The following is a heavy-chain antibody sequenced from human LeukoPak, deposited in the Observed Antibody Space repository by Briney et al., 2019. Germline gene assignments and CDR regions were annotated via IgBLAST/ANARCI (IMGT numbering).Heavy chain of an antibody. CDR1: GYTFTGYY. CDR2: ISGNNGVT. V-gene: IGHV1-18*04. Sequence: GASVKVSCKASGYTFTGYYMHWVRQAPGQGLEWMGWISGNNGVTKYLEKLQGRITMTTDTSTSTAYMELRSLRSDDTAVYYCARDRYYYDRSGYYYSVRDPFDIWGQGTLVTVSS. D-gene: IGHD3-22*01. J-gene: IGHJ3*02. CDR3: ARDRYYYDRSGYYYSVRDPFDI.